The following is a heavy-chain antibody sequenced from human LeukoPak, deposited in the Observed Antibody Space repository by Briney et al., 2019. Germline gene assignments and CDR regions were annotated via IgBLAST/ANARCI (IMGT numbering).Heavy chain of an antibody. CDR1: GFTFSRYW. J-gene: IGHJ4*02. CDR3: ARDYKYAFDN. CDR2: MNSDGSNT. V-gene: IGHV3-74*01. D-gene: IGHD5-24*01. Sequence: GGSLRLSCAASGFTFSRYWMHWVRQAPGEGLVWVSRMNSDGSNTNYADSVKGRFTISRDKAKNSLYLQMNSLRVEDTAVYYCARDYKYAFDNWGQGTLVTVSS.